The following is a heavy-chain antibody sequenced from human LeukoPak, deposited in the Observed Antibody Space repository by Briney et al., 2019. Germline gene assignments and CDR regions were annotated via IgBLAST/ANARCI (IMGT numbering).Heavy chain of an antibody. V-gene: IGHV4-59*01. CDR1: GVSISSYY. CDR3: AREDGSGSPYDY. CDR2: IYYSGST. Sequence: PSETLSLTCTVSGVSISSYYWSWIRQPPGKGLEWIGYIYYSGSTNYNPSLKSRVTISVDTSKNQFSLKLSSVTAADTAVYYCAREDGSGSPYDYWGQGTLVTVSS. D-gene: IGHD3-10*01. J-gene: IGHJ4*02.